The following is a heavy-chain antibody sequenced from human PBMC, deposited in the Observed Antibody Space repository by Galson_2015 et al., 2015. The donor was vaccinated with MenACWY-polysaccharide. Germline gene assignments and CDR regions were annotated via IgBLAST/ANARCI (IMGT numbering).Heavy chain of an antibody. Sequence: SETLSLTCTVSGASISNYYWTWIRQPAGKGLEWIGRVYASGSTNSNPSLKSRLTMSVDTSKNQFSLGLSSVTAADPAIYYCARVRGGQWPHYSRDVWGQGTTVTVSS. V-gene: IGHV4-4*07. CDR1: GASISNYY. D-gene: IGHD6-19*01. CDR3: ARVRGGQWPHYSRDV. J-gene: IGHJ6*02. CDR2: VYASGST.